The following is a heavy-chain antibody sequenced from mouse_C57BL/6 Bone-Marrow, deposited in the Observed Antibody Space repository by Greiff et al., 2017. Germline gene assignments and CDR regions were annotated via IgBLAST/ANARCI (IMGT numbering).Heavy chain of an antibody. Sequence: VQLQQSGAELVRPGASVKLSCTASGFTIKDYYMHWVKQRPEQGLEWIGRIDPEAGDTEYAPQFQGKATMTADTSSNTAYLQLSSLTAEDTAVYYCTYYRPAWFAYWGKGTLVTVSA. CDR1: GFTIKDYY. CDR3: TYYRPAWFAY. D-gene: IGHD2-14*01. CDR2: IDPEAGDT. J-gene: IGHJ3*01. V-gene: IGHV14-1*01.